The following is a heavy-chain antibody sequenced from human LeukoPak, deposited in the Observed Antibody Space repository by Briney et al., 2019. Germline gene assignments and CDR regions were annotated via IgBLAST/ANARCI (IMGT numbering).Heavy chain of an antibody. J-gene: IGHJ3*02. Sequence: GGSLRLSCAASGIIFSSYEMNWVRQAPGKGLEWVSYISSSGSSIYYADSVKGRFTISRDNAKNSLYLQMNSLRAEDTAVYYCASDMEPDAFDIWGQGTMVTVSS. CDR1: GIIFSSYE. CDR3: ASDMEPDAFDI. V-gene: IGHV3-48*03. CDR2: ISSSGSSI. D-gene: IGHD1-26*01.